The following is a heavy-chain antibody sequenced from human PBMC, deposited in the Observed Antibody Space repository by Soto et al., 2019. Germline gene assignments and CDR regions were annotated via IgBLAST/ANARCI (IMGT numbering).Heavy chain of an antibody. CDR2: IYYSGST. J-gene: IGHJ4*02. Sequence: QVQLQESGPGLVKPSQTLSLTCTVSGGSISSGGYYCSGIRQHPGKGLEWIGYIYYSGSTYYNPSLKSRVTISVDTSKNQFSLKLSSVTAADTAVYYCAGLYSGSPGGTLRYWGQGTLVTVSS. CDR1: GGSISSGGYY. D-gene: IGHD1-26*01. CDR3: AGLYSGSPGGTLRY. V-gene: IGHV4-31*03.